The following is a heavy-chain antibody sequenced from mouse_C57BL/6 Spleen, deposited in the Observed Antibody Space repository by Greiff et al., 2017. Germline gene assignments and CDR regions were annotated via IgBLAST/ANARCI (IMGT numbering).Heavy chain of an antibody. CDR3: ARGGDYYGSSLGFAY. CDR1: GYSITSGYY. V-gene: IGHV3-6*01. D-gene: IGHD1-1*01. CDR2: ISYDGSN. Sequence: VQLQQSGPGLVKPSQSLSLTCSVTGYSITSGYYWNWIRQFPGNKLEWMGYISYDGSNNYNPSLKNRISITRDTSKNQFFLKLNSVTTEDTATYDCARGGDYYGSSLGFAYWGQGTLVTVSA. J-gene: IGHJ3*01.